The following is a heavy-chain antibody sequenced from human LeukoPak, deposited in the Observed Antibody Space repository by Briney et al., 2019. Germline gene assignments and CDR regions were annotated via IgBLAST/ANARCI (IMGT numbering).Heavy chain of an antibody. D-gene: IGHD2-15*01. CDR1: GFTVSSNY. CDR2: IYSDSTT. V-gene: IGHV3-66*01. J-gene: IGHJ3*02. Sequence: GGSLRLSCAASGFTVSSNYMSWARQAPGKGVEWVSIIYSDSTTDYADSVRGRFTISRDSSKNSLYLQLNSLRAEDTAVYYCARGGIWGHAFDIWGQGTVVTVHS. CDR3: ARGGIWGHAFDI.